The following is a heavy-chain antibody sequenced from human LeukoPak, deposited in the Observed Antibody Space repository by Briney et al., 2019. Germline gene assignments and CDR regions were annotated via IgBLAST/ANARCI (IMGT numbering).Heavy chain of an antibody. D-gene: IGHD6-19*01. CDR2: ISSSSSYI. Sequence: GGSLRLSCAASGFTFSSYSMNWVRQAPGKGLEWVSSISSSSSYIYYADSVKGRFTISRDNAKNPLYLQMNSLRAEDTAVYYCARDGYSSGWSGDNWFDPWGQGTLVTVSS. CDR1: GFTFSSYS. V-gene: IGHV3-21*01. J-gene: IGHJ5*02. CDR3: ARDGYSSGWSGDNWFDP.